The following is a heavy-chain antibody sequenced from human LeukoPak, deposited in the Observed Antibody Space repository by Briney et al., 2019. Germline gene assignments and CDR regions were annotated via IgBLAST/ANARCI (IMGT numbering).Heavy chain of an antibody. CDR3: ARDRLSTVTTFLVS. Sequence: GGSLRLSCEAYGFTFSNHAMHWVRQAPGKGLEWVALIYYDGDKKYYAESLQGRFTISRDNSKNTVYLEMDSLRADDTAVYYCARDRLSTVTTFLVSWGRGTLVTVSS. J-gene: IGHJ4*02. CDR2: IYYDGDKK. CDR1: GFTFSNHA. V-gene: IGHV3-30*04. D-gene: IGHD4-17*01.